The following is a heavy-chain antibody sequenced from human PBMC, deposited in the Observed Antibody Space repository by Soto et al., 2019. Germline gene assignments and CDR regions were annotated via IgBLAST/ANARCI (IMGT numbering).Heavy chain of an antibody. CDR1: GFTFSSYA. CDR3: AKARPILDYGDYVWFDP. D-gene: IGHD4-17*01. J-gene: IGHJ5*02. Sequence: GGSLRLSCAASGFTFSSYAMSWVRQAPGKGLEWVSAISGSGGSTYYADSVKGRFTISRDNSKNTLYLQMNSLRAEDTAVYYCAKARPILDYGDYVWFDPWGQGTLVTVSS. V-gene: IGHV3-23*01. CDR2: ISGSGGST.